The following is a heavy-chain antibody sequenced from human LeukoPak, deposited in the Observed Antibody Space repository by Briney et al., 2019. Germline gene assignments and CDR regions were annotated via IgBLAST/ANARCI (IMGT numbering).Heavy chain of an antibody. CDR3: ATSSGSRGLYFDF. J-gene: IGHJ4*02. D-gene: IGHD3-22*01. CDR2: IKEDGSEK. V-gene: IGHV3-7*01. Sequence: GGSLRLSCAASGFTFSTFWMSWVRQAPGKGLERVANIKEDGSEKYYVDSVKGRFTISRDSAKNSLYLQMNSLRAEDTAVYYCATSSGSRGLYFDFWGQGALVTVSS. CDR1: GFTFSTFW.